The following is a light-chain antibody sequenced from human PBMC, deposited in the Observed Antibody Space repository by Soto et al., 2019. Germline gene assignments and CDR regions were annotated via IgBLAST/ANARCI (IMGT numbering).Light chain of an antibody. CDR3: SSYAGSNNYVV. CDR1: SSDIGAYNY. Sequence: QSALTQPPSASGSAGQSVTISCTGTSSDIGAYNYVSWYQQHPGKAPKLVICEVSKRPSGVPDRFSGSKSGNTASLTVSGLQAEDEDDYYCSSYAGSNNYVVFGGGTKLTVL. J-gene: IGLJ2*01. CDR2: EVS. V-gene: IGLV2-8*01.